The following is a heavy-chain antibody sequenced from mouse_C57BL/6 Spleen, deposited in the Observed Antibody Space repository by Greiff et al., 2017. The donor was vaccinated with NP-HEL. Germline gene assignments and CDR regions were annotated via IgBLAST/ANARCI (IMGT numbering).Heavy chain of an antibody. CDR1: GYTFTDYN. J-gene: IGHJ2*01. D-gene: IGHD2-1*01. Sequence: EVQLQQSGPELVKPGASVKIPCKASGYTFTDYNMDWVKQSHGKSLEWIGDINPNNGGTIYNQKFKGKATLTVDKSSSTAYMELSSLTSEDTAVYYCAREGANGNYLYFVDYWGQGTTLTVSS. CDR2: INPNNGGT. CDR3: AREGANGNYLYFVDY. V-gene: IGHV1-18*01.